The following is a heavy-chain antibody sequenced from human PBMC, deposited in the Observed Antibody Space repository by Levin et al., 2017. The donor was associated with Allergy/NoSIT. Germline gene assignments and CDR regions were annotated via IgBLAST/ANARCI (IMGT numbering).Heavy chain of an antibody. D-gene: IGHD2-15*01. CDR2: ISGSGGST. Sequence: GESLKISCAASGFTFSSYAMSWVRQAPGKGLEWVSAISGSGGSTYYADSVKGRFTISRDNSKNTLYLQMNSLRAEDTAVYYCAKEVGGRYYFDYWGQGTLVTVSS. CDR1: GFTFSSYA. J-gene: IGHJ4*02. V-gene: IGHV3-23*01. CDR3: AKEVGGRYYFDY.